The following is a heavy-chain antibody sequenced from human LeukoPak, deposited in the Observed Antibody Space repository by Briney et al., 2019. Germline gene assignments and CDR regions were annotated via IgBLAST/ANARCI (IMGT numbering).Heavy chain of an antibody. CDR2: IKQDGSEK. CDR1: GFTFSSYW. CDR3: ARDRGEPSLAPLDY. V-gene: IGHV3-7*01. Sequence: TGGSLRLSCAASGFTFSSYWMSWVRQAPGKGLEWVANIKQDGSEKYYVDSVKGRFTISRDNAKNSLYLQMNSLRAEDTAVYYCARDRGEPSLAPLDYWGQGTLVTVSS. D-gene: IGHD1-14*01. J-gene: IGHJ4*02.